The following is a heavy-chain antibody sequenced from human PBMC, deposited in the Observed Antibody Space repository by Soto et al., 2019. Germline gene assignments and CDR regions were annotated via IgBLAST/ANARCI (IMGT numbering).Heavy chain of an antibody. CDR2: INPSDGST. CDR3: ARAYYDFWSGYSPLYYMDV. V-gene: IGHV1-46*03. Sequence: ASVKVSCKASGYTFTSYYMHWVRQAPGQGLEWMGIINPSDGSTSYAQKFQGRVTMTRDTSTSTVYMELSSLRSEDTAVYYCARAYYDFWSGYSPLYYMDVWGKGTTVTVSS. CDR1: GYTFTSYY. D-gene: IGHD3-3*01. J-gene: IGHJ6*03.